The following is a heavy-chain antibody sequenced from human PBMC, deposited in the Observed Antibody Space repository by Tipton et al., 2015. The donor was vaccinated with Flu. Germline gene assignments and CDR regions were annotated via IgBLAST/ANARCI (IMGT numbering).Heavy chain of an antibody. D-gene: IGHD3-10*01. Sequence: TLSLTCTVSGGSISSGSYYWSWIRQPAGKGLEWIGRIYTSGSTNYNPSLKSRVTISVDTSKNQFSLKLSSVTAADTAVYYCASERDVLLWFGELGYFDYWGQGTLVTVSS. V-gene: IGHV4-61*02. J-gene: IGHJ4*02. CDR3: ASERDVLLWFGELGYFDY. CDR1: GGSISSGSYY. CDR2: IYTSGST.